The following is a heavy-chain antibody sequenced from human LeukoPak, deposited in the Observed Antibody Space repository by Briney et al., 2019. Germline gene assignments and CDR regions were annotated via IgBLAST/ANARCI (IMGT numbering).Heavy chain of an antibody. V-gene: IGHV3-30-3*01. CDR1: GFTFSSYA. J-gene: IGHJ4*02. CDR2: ISYDGSNK. D-gene: IGHD6-19*01. Sequence: GGSLRLSCAASGFTFSSYAMHWVRQAPGKGLEWVAVISYDGSNKYYADSVKGRFTISRDNSKNTLYLQMNSLRAEDTAVYYCARDQISSSGWYRDNYFDYWGQGTLVTVSS. CDR3: ARDQISSSGWYRDNYFDY.